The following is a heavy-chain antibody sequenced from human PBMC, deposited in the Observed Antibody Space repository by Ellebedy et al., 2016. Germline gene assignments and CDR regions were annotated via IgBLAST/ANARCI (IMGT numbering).Heavy chain of an antibody. V-gene: IGHV4-34*01. Sequence: SETLSLTCAVYGGSFSGYYWSWIRQPPGKGLEWIGEINHSGSTNYNPSLKSRVTISVDTSKNQFSLKLSSVTAADTAVYYCARDVGLYYDFWSGNPQFDYWGQGTLVTVSS. J-gene: IGHJ4*02. CDR2: INHSGST. CDR1: GGSFSGYY. D-gene: IGHD3-3*01. CDR3: ARDVGLYYDFWSGNPQFDY.